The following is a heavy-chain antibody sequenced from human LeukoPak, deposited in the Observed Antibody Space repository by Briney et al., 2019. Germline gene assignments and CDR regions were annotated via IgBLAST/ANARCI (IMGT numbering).Heavy chain of an antibody. Sequence: GRSLRLSCAASGFTFSSYAMHWVRQAPGKGLEWVAVISYDGSNKYYADSVKGRFTISRDNSKNTLYLQMNSLRAEDTAVYYCARDSGSGGYYFAFDYWGQGTLVTVSS. J-gene: IGHJ4*02. CDR3: ARDSGSGGYYFAFDY. CDR2: ISYDGSNK. D-gene: IGHD3-22*01. CDR1: GFTFSSYA. V-gene: IGHV3-30*04.